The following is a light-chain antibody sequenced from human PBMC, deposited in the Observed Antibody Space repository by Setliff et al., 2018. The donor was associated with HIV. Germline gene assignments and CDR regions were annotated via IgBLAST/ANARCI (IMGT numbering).Light chain of an antibody. CDR3: SSYTSSGSYV. CDR2: EVS. V-gene: IGLV2-14*01. Sequence: QSVLTQPASVSGSPGQSITISCTGTSSDVGDYNYVSWYQQHPGKPPKLMIYEVSNRPSGVSNRFSGSKSGNTASLTISGLQAEDEADYYCSSYTSSGSYVFGTGTKGTV. CDR1: SSDVGDYNY. J-gene: IGLJ1*01.